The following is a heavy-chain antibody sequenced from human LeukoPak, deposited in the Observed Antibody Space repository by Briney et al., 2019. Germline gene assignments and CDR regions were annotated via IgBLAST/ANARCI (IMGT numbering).Heavy chain of an antibody. CDR3: GGNYYDSSGYYDY. V-gene: IGHV4-59*10. J-gene: IGHJ4*02. CDR1: GGSFSGYY. D-gene: IGHD3-22*01. CDR2: IYTSGST. Sequence: PSETLSLTCAVYGGSFSGYYWSWIRQPAGKGLEWIGRIYTSGSTNYNPSLKSRVTMSVDTSKNQFSLKLSSVTAADTAVYYCGGNYYDSSGYYDYWGQGTLVTVSS.